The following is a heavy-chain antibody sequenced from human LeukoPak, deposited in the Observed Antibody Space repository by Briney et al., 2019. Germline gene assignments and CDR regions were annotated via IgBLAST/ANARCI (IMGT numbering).Heavy chain of an antibody. J-gene: IGHJ6*03. CDR1: GYTSNTYG. V-gene: IGHV1-18*01. CDR2: ISAYNSIT. CDR3: ANVAKGRYFFYYLDV. Sequence: ASVKVSCKSSGYTSNTYGISWVRQAPGQGLEWIGWISAYNSITNYAQAFQCRVTVTTDTSANTAYLELRSLRSDDTAVYYCANVAKGRYFFYYLDVWGKEPTLTISS. D-gene: IGHD2-15*01.